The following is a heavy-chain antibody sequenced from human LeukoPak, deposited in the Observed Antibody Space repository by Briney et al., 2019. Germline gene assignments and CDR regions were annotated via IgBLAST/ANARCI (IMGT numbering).Heavy chain of an antibody. CDR3: ARVYNYVFDY. J-gene: IGHJ4*02. CDR1: GYSFTGHY. D-gene: IGHD3-10*02. Sequence: GASVKVSCKASGYSFTGHYIHWVRQAPGQGLEWMGWINPDTGNTNYAQKFQGRVTMTRDTSISTAYMELSTLRSDDTAVYYCARVYNYVFDYWGQGTLVTVSS. CDR2: INPDTGNT. V-gene: IGHV1-2*02.